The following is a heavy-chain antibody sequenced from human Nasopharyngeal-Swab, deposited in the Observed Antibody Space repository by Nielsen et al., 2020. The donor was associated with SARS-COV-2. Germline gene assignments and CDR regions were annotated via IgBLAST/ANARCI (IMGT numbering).Heavy chain of an antibody. CDR2: ISGYNGNT. J-gene: IGHJ4*02. Sequence: ASVKVSCKASGLSFRTYGFSWVRQAPGQGLEWMGWISGYNGNTNYAGKFQGRVTLTTDTSTSTAYMELRSLTSDDTAVYYCARATYPSGSYSSYWGQGTLVTVSS. CDR3: ARATYPSGSYSSY. CDR1: GLSFRTYG. V-gene: IGHV1-18*01. D-gene: IGHD1-26*01.